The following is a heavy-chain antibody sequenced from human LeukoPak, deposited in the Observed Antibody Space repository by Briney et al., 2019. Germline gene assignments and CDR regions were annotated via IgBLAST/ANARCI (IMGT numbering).Heavy chain of an antibody. V-gene: IGHV3-66*01. CDR3: ARAYSGRLAYFDY. Sequence: PGGSLRLSCAASGFTVSSYYMSWVRQAPGKGLEWVSVVYSGGSTYYADSVKGRFTISRDNSKNTLYLQMNSLGAEDTAVYYCARAYSGRLAYFDYWGQGTLVTVSS. J-gene: IGHJ4*02. CDR2: VYSGGST. CDR1: GFTVSSYY. D-gene: IGHD1-26*01.